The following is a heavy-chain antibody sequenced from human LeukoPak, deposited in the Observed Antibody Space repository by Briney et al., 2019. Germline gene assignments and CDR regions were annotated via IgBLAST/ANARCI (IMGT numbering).Heavy chain of an antibody. CDR3: AREKSVGWFGEFHPGYMDV. Sequence: PGGSLRLSCAASGFTVSSNYMSWVRQAPGKGLEWVSVIYSGGSTYYADSVKGRFTISRDNSKSTLYLQMNSLRAEDTAVYYCAREKSVGWFGEFHPGYMDVWGKGTTVTISS. V-gene: IGHV3-53*01. J-gene: IGHJ6*03. D-gene: IGHD3-10*01. CDR1: GFTVSSNY. CDR2: IYSGGST.